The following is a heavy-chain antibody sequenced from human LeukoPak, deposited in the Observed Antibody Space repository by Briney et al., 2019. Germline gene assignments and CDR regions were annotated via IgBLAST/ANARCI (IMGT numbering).Heavy chain of an antibody. CDR1: GYSFTNYW. Sequence: GESLKISCKASGYSFTNYWIGWVRQMPGKGLEWMGIIYLGDSDTIYSPSFQDQVTISADKSISTAYLQWSSLKASDTAMYYCARHPSSSSYYYYYGMDVWGQGTTVTVSS. D-gene: IGHD6-6*01. CDR3: ARHPSSSSYYYYYGMDV. CDR2: IYLGDSDT. J-gene: IGHJ6*02. V-gene: IGHV5-51*01.